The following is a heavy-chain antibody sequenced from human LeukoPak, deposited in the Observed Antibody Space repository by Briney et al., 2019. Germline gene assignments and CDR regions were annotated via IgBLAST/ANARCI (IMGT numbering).Heavy chain of an antibody. CDR2: ISGSGGST. CDR1: GFTFSSYA. J-gene: IGHJ1*01. V-gene: IGHV3-23*01. Sequence: GGSLRLSCAASGFTFSSYAMSWVRQAPGKGLEWVSAISGSGGSTYYADSVKGRFTTFRDNSKNTLYLQMNSLRAEDTAVYYCAKVSSSSWYAEYFQHWGQGTLVTVSS. D-gene: IGHD6-13*01. CDR3: AKVSSSSWYAEYFQH.